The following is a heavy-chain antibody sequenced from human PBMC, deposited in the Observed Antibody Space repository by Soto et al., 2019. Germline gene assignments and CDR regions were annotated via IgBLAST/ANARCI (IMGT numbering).Heavy chain of an antibody. D-gene: IGHD3-22*01. V-gene: IGHV4-61*01. J-gene: IGHJ4*02. CDR3: ARVGNYDSSGYYLFDY. CDR2: IYYSGST. Sequence: PSETLPGRGTVSVGSISNFSCYWSWIRHPPGKGLEWIGYIYYSGSTKYNPSLKSRVTISLDTSKNQFSLKLSSVTAADTAVYYCARVGNYDSSGYYLFDYWGEGTLVTVSS. CDR1: VGSISNFSCY.